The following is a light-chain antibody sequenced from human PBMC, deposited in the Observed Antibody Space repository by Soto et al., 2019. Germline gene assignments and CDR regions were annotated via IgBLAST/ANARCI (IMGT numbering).Light chain of an antibody. J-gene: IGKJ4*01. CDR3: QQRSNWPT. Sequence: EIVCTQSPSTLSLSPGERATLSCRASQSVSSYLAWYQQKPGQAPRLLIYDASNRATGIPARFSGSGSGTDFTLTISSLEPEDFAVYYCQQRSNWPTFGGGTKVDIK. CDR2: DAS. V-gene: IGKV3-11*01. CDR1: QSVSSY.